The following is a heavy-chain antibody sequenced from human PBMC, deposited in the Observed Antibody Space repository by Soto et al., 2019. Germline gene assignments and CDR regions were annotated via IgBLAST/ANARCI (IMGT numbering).Heavy chain of an antibody. CDR2: ISNDGNKK. CDR1: GFTFRSYG. J-gene: IGHJ6*02. D-gene: IGHD2-21*02. V-gene: IGHV3-30*18. CDR3: GKDTLYCSGGDCPLYYYYGMDV. Sequence: QVQLVESGGGVVQPGRSLRLSCATSGFTFRSYGMHWVRQAPGKGLEWLAVISNDGNKKFFADSMKGRLTLSRDNARNPVDLQINSLRAEDTAVYFCGKDTLYCSGGDCPLYYYYGMDVWGQGTTVAVSS.